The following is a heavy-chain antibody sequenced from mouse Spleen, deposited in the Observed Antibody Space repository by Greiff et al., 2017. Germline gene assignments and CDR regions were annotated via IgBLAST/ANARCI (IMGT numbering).Heavy chain of an antibody. CDR3: ARRAYYSNLYYFDD. Sequence: EVKLMESEGGLVQPGSSMKLSCTASGFTFSDYYMAWVRQVPEKGLEWVANINYDGSSTYYLDSLKSRFIISRDNAKNILYLQMSSLKSEDTATYYCARRAYYSNLYYFDDWGQGTTLTVSS. CDR2: INYDGSST. D-gene: IGHD2-5*01. J-gene: IGHJ2*01. CDR1: GFTFSDYY. V-gene: IGHV5-16*01.